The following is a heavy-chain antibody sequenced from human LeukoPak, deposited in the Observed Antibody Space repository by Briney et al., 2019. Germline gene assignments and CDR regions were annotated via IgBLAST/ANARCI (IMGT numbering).Heavy chain of an antibody. CDR2: IDQDGREK. D-gene: IGHD3-9*01. J-gene: IGHJ4*02. CDR1: GFTFTIYW. V-gene: IGHV3-7*01. CDR3: ARGRYLDWLPYFFDY. Sequence: GGSLRLSCAASGFTFTIYWMSWVRQAPGKGLEWVANIDQDGREKTFVDSVRGRFSISRDNAKNTPYLQMNSLRVEDTAVYYCARGRYLDWLPYFFDYWGQGTLVTVSS.